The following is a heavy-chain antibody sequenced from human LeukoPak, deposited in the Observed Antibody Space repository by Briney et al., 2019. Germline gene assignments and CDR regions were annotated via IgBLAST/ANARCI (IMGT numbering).Heavy chain of an antibody. V-gene: IGHV4-34*01. Sequence: SETLSLTCAVYGGSFSGYYWSWIRQPPGKGLEWIGEINHSGSTNYNPSLKSRVTMSVDTSKNLFSLKVSSVTAADTAVYYCARGRSNYYGMDVWGQGTTVTVSS. D-gene: IGHD1-26*01. CDR2: INHSGST. CDR3: ARGRSNYYGMDV. J-gene: IGHJ6*02. CDR1: GGSFSGYY.